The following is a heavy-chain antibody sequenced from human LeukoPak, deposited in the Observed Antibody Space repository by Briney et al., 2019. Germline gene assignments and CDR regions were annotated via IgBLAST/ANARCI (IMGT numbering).Heavy chain of an antibody. D-gene: IGHD3-16*01. CDR1: GFTFRTYS. Sequence: GGSLRLSCAASGFTFRTYSMNWVPQAPGKGLEWVSSISTTSSYFYYADSVRGRFTISRDNAKNALFLQMISLRAEDTAVYYCARVGPPSYAMDVWGQGTTVTVSS. J-gene: IGHJ6*02. CDR2: ISTTSSYF. CDR3: ARVGPPSYAMDV. V-gene: IGHV3-21*01.